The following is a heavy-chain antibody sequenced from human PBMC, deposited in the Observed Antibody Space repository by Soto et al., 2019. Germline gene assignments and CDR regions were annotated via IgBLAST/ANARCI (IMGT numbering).Heavy chain of an antibody. V-gene: IGHV1-69*13. Sequence: GASVKVSCKASGGTFSSYAISWVRQAPGQGLEWMGGIIPIFGTANYAQKFQGRVTITADESTSTAYMELSSLRSEDTAVYYCARDPYYYDSSGYYNDYWGQGTMVTVSS. D-gene: IGHD3-22*01. J-gene: IGHJ4*02. CDR2: IIPIFGTA. CDR3: ARDPYYYDSSGYYNDY. CDR1: GGTFSSYA.